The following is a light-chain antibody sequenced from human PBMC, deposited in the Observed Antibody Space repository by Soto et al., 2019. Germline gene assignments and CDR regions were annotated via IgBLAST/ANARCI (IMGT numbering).Light chain of an antibody. CDR2: TNS. J-gene: IGLJ1*01. CDR1: SSNIGSNS. Sequence: QSVLTQPPSASGTPGQRVTISCSGSSSNIGSNSVHWYRQIPGTAPKLLIYTNSQRPSGVPDRFSGSKSGTSASLAISGLQSEDEADYYCAAWDDSLNGRVFGTGTKLTVL. CDR3: AAWDDSLNGRV. V-gene: IGLV1-44*01.